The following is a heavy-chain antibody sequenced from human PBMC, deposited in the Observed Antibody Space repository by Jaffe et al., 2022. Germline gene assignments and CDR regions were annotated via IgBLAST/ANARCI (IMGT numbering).Heavy chain of an antibody. J-gene: IGHJ4*02. V-gene: IGHV4-59*01. CDR1: GGSISSYY. Sequence: QVQLQESGPGLVKPSETLSLTCTVSGGSISSYYWSWIRQPPGKGLEWIGYIYYSGSTNYNPSLKSRVTISVDTSKNQFSLKLSSVTAADTAVYYCAKGDDSSGYYPPFWYYWGQGTLVTVSS. CDR3: AKGDDSSGYYPPFWYY. CDR2: IYYSGST. D-gene: IGHD3-22*01.